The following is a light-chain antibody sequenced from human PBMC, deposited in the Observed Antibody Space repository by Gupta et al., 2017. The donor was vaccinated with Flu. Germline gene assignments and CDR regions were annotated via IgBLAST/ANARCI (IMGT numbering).Light chain of an antibody. Sequence: IQMTQSPSSQSVSVGDRVTITCRASQSISSYLNWYQQKPGKAPKLLIYAASSLQSGVPSRFSGSGSGTDFTLTISSLQPEDFATYYCQQSYSTRLTFGGGTKVEIK. CDR1: QSISSY. V-gene: IGKV1-39*01. J-gene: IGKJ4*01. CDR3: QQSYSTRLT. CDR2: AAS.